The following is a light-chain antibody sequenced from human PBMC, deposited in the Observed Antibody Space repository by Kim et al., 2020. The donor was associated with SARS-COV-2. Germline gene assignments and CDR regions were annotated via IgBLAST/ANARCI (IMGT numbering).Light chain of an antibody. CDR1: QSIASNY. J-gene: IGKJ4*01. CDR3: QQYDSSSGLT. CDR2: GAS. Sequence: EIVLTQSPGTLSLSPGERATLSCRASQSIASNYLAWYQQKPGQAPRLLIYGASSRATGIPDRFSGSGSGTDFTLTISRLEPEDFAVYYCQQYDSSSGLTFGGGTKVDIK. V-gene: IGKV3-20*01.